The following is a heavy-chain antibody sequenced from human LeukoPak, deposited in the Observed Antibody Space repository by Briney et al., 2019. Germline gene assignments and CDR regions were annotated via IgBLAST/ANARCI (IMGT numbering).Heavy chain of an antibody. V-gene: IGHV1-18*01. Sequence: ASVKVSCKASGYTFTSNSINWVRQAPGQGLEWMGWISTYNGGTIYAQKVQGRVTMTTDTSTSTAYMELRSLRSDDTAVYYCAKDRWRDGSSSFDNWGQGTLVTVSS. CDR2: ISTYNGGT. CDR3: AKDRWRDGSSSFDN. J-gene: IGHJ4*02. CDR1: GYTFTSNS. D-gene: IGHD6-6*01.